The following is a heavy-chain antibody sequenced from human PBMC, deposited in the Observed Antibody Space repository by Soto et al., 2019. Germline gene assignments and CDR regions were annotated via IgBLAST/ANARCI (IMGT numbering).Heavy chain of an antibody. D-gene: IGHD6-13*01. CDR1: GFTFSGSA. J-gene: IGHJ6*02. CDR2: IRSKANSYAT. Sequence: GGSLRLSCAASGFTFSGSAMHWVRQASGKGLEWVGRIRSKANSYATAYAASVKGRFTISRDDSKNTAYLQMNSLKTEDTAVYYCTRPGYSSSPRYYGMDVWGQGTTVTVSS. V-gene: IGHV3-73*01. CDR3: TRPGYSSSPRYYGMDV.